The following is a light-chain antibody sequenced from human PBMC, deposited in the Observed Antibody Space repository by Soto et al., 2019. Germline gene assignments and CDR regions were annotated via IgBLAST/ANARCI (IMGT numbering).Light chain of an antibody. CDR1: FSNIGSNN. CDR3: AAWDDSLNGVV. V-gene: IGLV1-44*01. CDR2: SNN. Sequence: QSVLTQSPSASGTPGQRVTISCSGSFSNIGSNNLNWYEQLPGTAPKLLIYSNNQRPPGVPDRSSAAKYGTSASLAIRGLQSDEEADYYCAAWDDSLNGVVFGGGTKLTVL. J-gene: IGLJ2*01.